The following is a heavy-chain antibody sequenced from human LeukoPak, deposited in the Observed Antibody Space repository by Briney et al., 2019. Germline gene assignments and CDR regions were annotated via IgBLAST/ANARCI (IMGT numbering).Heavy chain of an antibody. D-gene: IGHD5-18*01. J-gene: IGHJ4*02. Sequence: GESLKISCKTSGYNFSIYWIGWVRQMPGKGLEWMGIIYPGDSDTRYSPSFQGQVTISADKSISTAYLQWSSLKASDTAMYFCARPPEDNYGYFDYWGQGTLVSVSS. V-gene: IGHV5-51*01. CDR1: GYNFSIYW. CDR2: IYPGDSDT. CDR3: ARPPEDNYGYFDY.